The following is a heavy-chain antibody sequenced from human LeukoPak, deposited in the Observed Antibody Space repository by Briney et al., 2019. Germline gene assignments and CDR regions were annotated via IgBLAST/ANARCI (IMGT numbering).Heavy chain of an antibody. D-gene: IGHD3-3*01. CDR1: GFTLSSYV. J-gene: IGHJ4*02. CDR2: MSEGGRT. CDR3: ARARGLPYYDFWSGYYTPIDY. V-gene: IGHV3-23*01. Sequence: PGGSLRLSCEAAGFTLSSYVMIWVRRAPGRGLQWVSVMSEGGRTYYADSVKGRFTISRDNSKNTLYLQMNSLRAEDTAVYYCARARGLPYYDFWSGYYTPIDYWGQGTLVTVSS.